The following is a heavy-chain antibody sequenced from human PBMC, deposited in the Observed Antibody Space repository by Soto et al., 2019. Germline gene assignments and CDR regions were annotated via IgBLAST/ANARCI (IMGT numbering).Heavy chain of an antibody. J-gene: IGHJ6*02. V-gene: IGHV3-21*01. CDR3: ARDIWFGTYYYYGMDV. D-gene: IGHD3-10*01. CDR2: ISSSSSYI. Sequence: EVQLVESGGGLVKPGGSLRLSCAASGFTFSSYSMNWVRQAPGKGLEWVSSISSSSSYIYYADSVKGRFTISRDNAKNSLYLQMNSLRAEDTAVYYCARDIWFGTYYYYGMDVWGQGTTVTVSS. CDR1: GFTFSSYS.